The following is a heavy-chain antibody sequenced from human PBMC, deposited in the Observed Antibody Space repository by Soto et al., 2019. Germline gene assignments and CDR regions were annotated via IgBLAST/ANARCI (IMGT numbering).Heavy chain of an antibody. CDR2: IYYSGST. D-gene: IGHD5-18*01. CDR1: GGSISSSSYY. CDR3: ARPYSPAMDAFDI. Sequence: QLQLQESGPGLVKPSETLSLTCTVSGGSISSSSYYWGWIRQPPGKGLEWIGSIYYSGSTYYNPSLKSRVTISVDTSKNQFSLKLSSVTAADTAVYYCARPYSPAMDAFDIWGQGTMVTVSS. J-gene: IGHJ3*02. V-gene: IGHV4-39*01.